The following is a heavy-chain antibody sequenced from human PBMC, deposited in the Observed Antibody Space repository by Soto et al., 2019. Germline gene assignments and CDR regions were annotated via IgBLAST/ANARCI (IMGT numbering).Heavy chain of an antibody. J-gene: IGHJ4*02. V-gene: IGHV3-33*01. CDR2: IWYDGSNK. Sequence: QVQLVESGGGVVQPGRSLRLSCAAYGFTFSSYGMHWVRQAPGKGLEWVAVIWYDGSNKYYADSVKGRFTISRDNSKNTLYLQMNSLRAEDTAVYYCARSSSTSPYYFDYWGQGTLVTVSS. CDR1: GFTFSSYG. CDR3: ARSSSTSPYYFDY. D-gene: IGHD2-2*01.